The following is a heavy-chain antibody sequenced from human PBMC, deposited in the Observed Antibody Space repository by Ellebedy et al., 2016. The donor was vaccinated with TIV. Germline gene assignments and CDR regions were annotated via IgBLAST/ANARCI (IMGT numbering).Heavy chain of an antibody. D-gene: IGHD2-2*01. CDR1: GYTFTSYY. V-gene: IGHV1-46*01. CDR2: INPSGGST. CDR3: ASRIEGCGTTSCWPGGMDV. J-gene: IGHJ6*02. Sequence: ASVKVSXXASGYTFTSYYMHWVRQAPGQGLEWMGIINPSGGSTSYAQKFQGRVTMTRDTSTSTVYMELSSLRSEDTAVYYCASRIEGCGTTSCWPGGMDVWGQGATVTVSS.